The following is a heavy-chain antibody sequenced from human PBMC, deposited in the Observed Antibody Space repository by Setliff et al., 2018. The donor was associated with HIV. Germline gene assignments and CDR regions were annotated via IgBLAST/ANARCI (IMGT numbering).Heavy chain of an antibody. CDR1: GGSFSGYY. J-gene: IGHJ4*02. D-gene: IGHD3-22*01. CDR3: ARGGSDPYYSGSSGPYPPGY. Sequence: SETLSLTCAVYGGSFSGYYWSWIRQPPGKGLEWIGEINHSGSTNCNPSLKSRVTISVDTSKNQFSLKLSFVTAADTAVYYCARGGSDPYYSGSSGPYPPGYWGQGTLVT. V-gene: IGHV4-34*01. CDR2: INHSGST.